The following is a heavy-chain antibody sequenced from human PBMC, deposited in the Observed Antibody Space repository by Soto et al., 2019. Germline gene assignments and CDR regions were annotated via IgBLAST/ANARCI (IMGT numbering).Heavy chain of an antibody. J-gene: IGHJ5*02. CDR3: AGDGSSTANWIDP. CDR2: IYHTGKT. V-gene: IGHV4-31*03. CDR1: GDAIYIGGYY. Sequence: PSETLSLTCTVSGDAIYIGGYYWTWIRQHPGKGLEWIGYIYHTGKTYYNPSLESRVTMSVDTSKNQFSLKWASVTAADTAVYYCAGDGSSTANWIDPWGQGTLVTVSS. D-gene: IGHD2-2*01.